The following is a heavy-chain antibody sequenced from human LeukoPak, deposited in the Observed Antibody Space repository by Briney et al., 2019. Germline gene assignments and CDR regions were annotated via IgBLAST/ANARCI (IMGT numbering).Heavy chain of an antibody. CDR2: ISGRGGTT. J-gene: IGHJ5*02. CDR1: GFTFSSYA. CDR3: AKSPDPRRDWFDP. V-gene: IGHV3-23*01. Sequence: RGSLRLSCTASGFTFSSYAMTWVRQAPGKGLEWVSAISGRGGTTYYADSVKGRFTISRDNSKNTLYLQVNSLRAEDTAVYYCAKSPDPRRDWFDPWGQGTLVTVYS.